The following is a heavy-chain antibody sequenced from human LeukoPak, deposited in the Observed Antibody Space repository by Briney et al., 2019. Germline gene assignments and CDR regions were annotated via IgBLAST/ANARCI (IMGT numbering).Heavy chain of an antibody. CDR3: ARDLFFYDSSGPGLYVDV. D-gene: IGHD3-22*01. CDR2: IYYSGST. Sequence: SETLSLTCTVSGGSISSYYWSWIRQPPGKGLEWIGYIYYSGSTNYNPSLKSRVTISVDTSKNQFSLKLSSVTAADTAVYYCARDLFFYDSSGPGLYVDVWGKGTTVTISS. CDR1: GGSISSYY. J-gene: IGHJ6*03. V-gene: IGHV4-59*01.